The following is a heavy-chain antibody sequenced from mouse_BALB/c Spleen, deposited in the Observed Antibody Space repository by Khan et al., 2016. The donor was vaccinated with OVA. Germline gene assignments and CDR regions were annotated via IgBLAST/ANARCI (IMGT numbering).Heavy chain of an antibody. CDR2: ICTLYGDA. CDR1: GCTFTDYA. CDR3: ARGSSEYRFAY. Sequence: QVQLQQSGAELVRPGVSVKISCKGSGCTFTDYAMHWVKQSHAKSLAWIGVICTLYGDASSNQKFKVKATMTVHKSSSTVYLELARLTSEDSALYYCARGSSEYRFAYWGQGTLVTVTA. V-gene: IGHV1S137*01. J-gene: IGHJ3*01. D-gene: IGHD1-1*01.